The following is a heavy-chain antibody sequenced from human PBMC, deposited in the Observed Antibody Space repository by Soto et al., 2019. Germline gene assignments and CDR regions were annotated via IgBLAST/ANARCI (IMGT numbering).Heavy chain of an antibody. J-gene: IGHJ4*02. CDR1: GASISNGYYS. V-gene: IGHV4-30-4*01. Sequence: QVQLQEPGPRLVEPSHTLSLTCTVSGASISNGYYSWSWIRQSPGTGLEWIGHIHSGGTTYSNPSHTSRLTISVDMSKHQFSLKLSSLTAADTAVYYCARGPSGDKVDYWGQGTLVTVSS. D-gene: IGHD1-26*01. CDR2: IHSGGTT. CDR3: ARGPSGDKVDY.